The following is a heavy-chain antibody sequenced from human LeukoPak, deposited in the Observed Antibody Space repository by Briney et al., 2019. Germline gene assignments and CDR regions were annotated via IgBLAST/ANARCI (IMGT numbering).Heavy chain of an antibody. D-gene: IGHD6-19*01. V-gene: IGHV3-33*01. CDR1: GFIFNSYG. CDR2: IWYAESST. J-gene: IGHJ6*02. CDR3: ARDGSFGRDV. Sequence: GGSLRLSCAASGFIFNSYGIHWVRQAPGKGLEWVAVIWYAESSTYYTDSVRGRITISRDNSKKTVYLQMNSLRVEDTGVYYCARDGSFGRDVWGQGTTVTVSS.